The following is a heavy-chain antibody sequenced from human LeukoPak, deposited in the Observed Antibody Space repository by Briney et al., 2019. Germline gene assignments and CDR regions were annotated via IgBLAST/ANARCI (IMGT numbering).Heavy chain of an antibody. CDR1: GFTFSSYA. J-gene: IGHJ4*02. CDR2: ISGSGGST. V-gene: IGHV3-23*01. Sequence: GGSLRLSCAAPGFTFSSYAMSWVRQAPGKGLEWVSVISGSGGSTYYADSVKGRFTISRDNSKNTLYLQMNSLRAEDTAVYYCAKDPSSGWYTFDYWGQGTLVTVSS. D-gene: IGHD6-19*01. CDR3: AKDPSSGWYTFDY.